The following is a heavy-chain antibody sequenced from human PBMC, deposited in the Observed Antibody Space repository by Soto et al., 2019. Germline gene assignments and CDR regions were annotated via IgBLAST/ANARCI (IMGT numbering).Heavy chain of an antibody. V-gene: IGHV3-33*01. J-gene: IGHJ4*02. Sequence: GGSLRLSCAASGFTFSSYGMHWVRQAPGKGLEWVAVIWYDGSNKYYADSVKGRFTISRDNSKNTLYLQMNSLRAEDTAVYYCARDSIIDYYDSSGGVDYWGQGTLVTVSS. CDR1: GFTFSSYG. CDR3: ARDSIIDYYDSSGGVDY. CDR2: IWYDGSNK. D-gene: IGHD3-22*01.